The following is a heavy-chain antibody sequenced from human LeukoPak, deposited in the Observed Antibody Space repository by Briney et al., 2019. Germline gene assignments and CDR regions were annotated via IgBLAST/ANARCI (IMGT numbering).Heavy chain of an antibody. Sequence: GGSLRLSCAASGFTFSSYAMHWVRQAPGKGLGWVAVISYDGSNKYYADSVKGRFTISRDNSKNTLYLQMNSLRAEDTAVYYCAKDPHSSGWYPIPGYWGQGTLVTVSS. CDR2: ISYDGSNK. CDR3: AKDPHSSGWYPIPGY. J-gene: IGHJ4*02. V-gene: IGHV3-30-3*01. CDR1: GFTFSSYA. D-gene: IGHD6-19*01.